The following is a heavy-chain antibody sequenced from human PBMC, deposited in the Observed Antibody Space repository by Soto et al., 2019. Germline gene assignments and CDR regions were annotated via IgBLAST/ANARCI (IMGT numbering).Heavy chain of an antibody. D-gene: IGHD6-13*01. CDR1: GGTFSSYT. CDR2: IIPILGIA. Sequence: QVQLVQSGAEVKKPGSSVKVSCKASGGTFSSYTISWVRQAPGQGLEWMGRIIPILGIANYAQKFQGRVTITADKATSTAYMELSSLRSEDTAVYYCAGATGSSSFRYWGQGTLVTVSS. CDR3: AGATGSSSFRY. V-gene: IGHV1-69*02. J-gene: IGHJ4*02.